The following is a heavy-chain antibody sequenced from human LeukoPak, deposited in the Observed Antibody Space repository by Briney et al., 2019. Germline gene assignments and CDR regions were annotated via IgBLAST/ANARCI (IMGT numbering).Heavy chain of an antibody. Sequence: SVKVSCKASGGTFSSYAISWVRQAPGQGLEWLGRIIPTLGIANYAQKLQGRVTITADKSTSTAYMELSSLRSEDTVVYYCASSASHCSGGSCYSEDTYLDYWGQGTLVTVSS. J-gene: IGHJ4*02. D-gene: IGHD2-15*01. V-gene: IGHV1-69*04. CDR2: IIPTLGIA. CDR3: ASSASHCSGGSCYSEDTYLDY. CDR1: GGTFSSYA.